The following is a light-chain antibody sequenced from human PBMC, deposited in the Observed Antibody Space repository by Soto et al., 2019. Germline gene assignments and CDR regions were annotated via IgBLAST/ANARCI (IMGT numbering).Light chain of an antibody. CDR2: DAS. J-gene: IGKJ1*01. V-gene: IGKV1-5*01. Sequence: EIQMTQSPSTLSASVGDRVTITCRASQDINNWLAWYQQKPGNAPKFLIYDASTLESGVPSRFSGGGSGTEFTLTISSLQPDDSATYYCQQYYSLRTFC. CDR3: QQYYSLRT. CDR1: QDINNW.